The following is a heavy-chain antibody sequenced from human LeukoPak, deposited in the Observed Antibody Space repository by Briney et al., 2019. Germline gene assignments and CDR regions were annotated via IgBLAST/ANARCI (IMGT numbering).Heavy chain of an antibody. D-gene: IGHD2-15*01. Sequence: GASVKVSCKASGYTFTGYYMHWVRQAPGQGLEWMGWINPNSGGTNYAQKFQGRVTMTRDTSISTAYMALSRLTSDDTAVYYCVREDIVGVVAATVPLVLWGQGTLVTVSS. CDR3: VREDIVGVVAATVPLVL. J-gene: IGHJ4*02. V-gene: IGHV1-2*02. CDR1: GYTFTGYY. CDR2: INPNSGGT.